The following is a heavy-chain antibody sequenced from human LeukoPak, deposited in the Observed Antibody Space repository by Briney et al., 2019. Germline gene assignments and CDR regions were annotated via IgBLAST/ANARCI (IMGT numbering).Heavy chain of an antibody. V-gene: IGHV3-23*01. D-gene: IGHD2-15*01. CDR3: AKDSWVVVSALDY. Sequence: PGRSLRLSCAASGFTFSSYAMSWVREAPGKGLEWVSAISGSGGSTYYADSVKGRFTISRDNSKNTLYLQMNSLRAEDTAVYYCAKDSWVVVSALDYWGQGTLVTVSP. J-gene: IGHJ4*02. CDR2: ISGSGGST. CDR1: GFTFSSYA.